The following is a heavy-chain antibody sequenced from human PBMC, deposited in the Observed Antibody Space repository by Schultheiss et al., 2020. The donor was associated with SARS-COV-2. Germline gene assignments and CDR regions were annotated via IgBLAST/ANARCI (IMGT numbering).Heavy chain of an antibody. Sequence: GESLKISCEASGFSYSSHWMSWVRQAPGKGLEWVANIKEDGSEKYYVDTVKGRFTISRDNAKNSVYLQMNNLRVEDTAVYYCARDSKGGRDYWTGALIFYGMDVWGQGTTVTFSS. CDR1: GFSYSSHW. D-gene: IGHD3/OR15-3a*01. CDR3: ARDSKGGRDYWTGALIFYGMDV. V-gene: IGHV3-7*01. J-gene: IGHJ6*02. CDR2: IKEDGSEK.